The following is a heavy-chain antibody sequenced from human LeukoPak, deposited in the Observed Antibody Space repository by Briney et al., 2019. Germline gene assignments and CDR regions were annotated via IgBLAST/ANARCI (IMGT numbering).Heavy chain of an antibody. CDR1: GGSISSSNW. Sequence: TSETLSLTCTVSGGSISSSNWWSWVRQPPGKGLEWIGEIYHSGSTNYNPSLKSRVTISVDKSKNQFSLKLSSVTAADTAVYYCAREYCSGGSCHFDYWGQGTLVTVSS. CDR2: IYHSGST. CDR3: AREYCSGGSCHFDY. V-gene: IGHV4-4*02. D-gene: IGHD2-15*01. J-gene: IGHJ4*02.